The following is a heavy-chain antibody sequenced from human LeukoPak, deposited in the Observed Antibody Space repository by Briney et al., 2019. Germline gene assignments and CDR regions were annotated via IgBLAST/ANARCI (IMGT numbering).Heavy chain of an antibody. J-gene: IGHJ4*02. V-gene: IGHV3-30*01. CDR1: GFTFSSYA. CDR2: ISYDGSNK. CDR3: ARGPRGSETYSDY. Sequence: PGGSLRLSCAASGFTFSSYAMHWVRQAPGKGLEWVAVISYDGSNKYYADSVKGRFTISRDNSKNTLYLQMNSLRAEDTAVYYCARGPRGSETYSDYWGQGTLVTVSS. D-gene: IGHD3-10*01.